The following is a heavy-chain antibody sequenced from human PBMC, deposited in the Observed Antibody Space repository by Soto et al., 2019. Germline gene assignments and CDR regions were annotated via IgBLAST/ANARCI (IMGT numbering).Heavy chain of an antibody. D-gene: IGHD4-17*01. CDR1: GFTFSGSA. CDR3: TRGYGDYVRDY. J-gene: IGHJ4*02. Sequence: EVQLVASGGGLVQPGESLKLSCAVSGFTFSGSAMHWVRQASGKGLEWVGRIRSKANNYATAYAASVKGRFTISRDDSKNTAYLQMNSLKSEDTAVYYCTRGYGDYVRDYWGQGTLVTVSS. CDR2: IRSKANNYAT. V-gene: IGHV3-73*01.